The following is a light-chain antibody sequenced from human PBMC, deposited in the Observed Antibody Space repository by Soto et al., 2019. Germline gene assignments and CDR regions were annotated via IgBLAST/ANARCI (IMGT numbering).Light chain of an antibody. Sequence: QAVVTQSSSASASLGSSVKLTCTLSSGHSSYIIAWHQQQPGKAPRYLMKLEGSGSYNKGSGVPDRFSGSSSGADRYLTISDLQSEDEDDYYCETWDSNTLVFGGGTKVTVL. CDR3: ETWDSNTLV. CDR1: SGHSSYI. CDR2: LEGSGSY. J-gene: IGLJ3*02. V-gene: IGLV4-60*03.